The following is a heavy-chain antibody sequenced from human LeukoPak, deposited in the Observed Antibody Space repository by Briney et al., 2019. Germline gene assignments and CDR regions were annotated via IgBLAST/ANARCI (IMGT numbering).Heavy chain of an antibody. V-gene: IGHV3-30*04. CDR3: ASSNPRFLWYSHLES. CDR1: GGTFTSSP. D-gene: IGHD6-13*01. Sequence: GGSLRLSCAASGGTFTSSPMHWVRQAPGKGLEWVAVISYDGGDKYSADSVKGRFTLSRDNSKNTLSLQMNSLRPEDTAVYYCASSNPRFLWYSHLESWGQGTLVTVSS. CDR2: ISYDGGDK. J-gene: IGHJ5*02.